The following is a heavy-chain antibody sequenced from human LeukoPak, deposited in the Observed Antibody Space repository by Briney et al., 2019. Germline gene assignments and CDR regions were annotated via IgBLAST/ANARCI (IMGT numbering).Heavy chain of an antibody. V-gene: IGHV3-23*01. CDR3: AKPAVRVVVVAPYYFDY. J-gene: IGHJ4*02. Sequence: PGGSLRLSCTASGFTFSSYAMSWVRQAPGKGLEWVSAISGSGGSTYYADSVKGRFTISRDNSKNTLYLQMNSLRAEDTAVYYCAKPAVRVVVVAPYYFDYWGQGTLVTVSS. D-gene: IGHD2-15*01. CDR1: GFTFSSYA. CDR2: ISGSGGST.